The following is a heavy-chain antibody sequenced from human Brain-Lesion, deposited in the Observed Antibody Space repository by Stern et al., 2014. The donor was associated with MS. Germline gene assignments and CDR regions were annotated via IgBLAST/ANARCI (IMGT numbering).Heavy chain of an antibody. Sequence: DQLVESGPGLVKPSQTLSLSCTVSGGSISSGGYYWSWIRQPAGKGLEWIGRIFNSGSTSHNPSLKSRVTISIDTSKNQFSLRLNSMTAADTAVYYCARGRVVPGFQYYATDVWAQGTTVIVSS. CDR1: GGSISSGGYY. D-gene: IGHD2-2*01. CDR2: IFNSGST. J-gene: IGHJ6*02. CDR3: ARGRVVPGFQYYATDV. V-gene: IGHV4-61*02.